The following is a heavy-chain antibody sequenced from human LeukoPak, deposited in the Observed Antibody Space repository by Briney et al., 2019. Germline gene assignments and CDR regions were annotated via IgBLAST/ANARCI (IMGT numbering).Heavy chain of an antibody. CDR3: ARGLRYCSGGSCYNSDAFDI. J-gene: IGHJ3*02. CDR1: GFTFSSYD. D-gene: IGHD2-15*01. V-gene: IGHV3-13*05. Sequence: GGSLRLSRAASGFTFSSYDMHWVRQATGKGLEWVSAIGTAGDPYYPGSVKGRFTISRENAKNSLYLQMISLRAGDTAVYYCARGLRYCSGGSCYNSDAFDIWGQGTMVTVSS. CDR2: IGTAGDP.